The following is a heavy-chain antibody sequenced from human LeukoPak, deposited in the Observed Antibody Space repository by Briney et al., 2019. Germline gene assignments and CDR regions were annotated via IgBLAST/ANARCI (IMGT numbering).Heavy chain of an antibody. Sequence: PGGSLRLSCAASGFTFSSYDMNWLRQAPGKGLEWVSYISTSGNTIYYADSVKGRFTISRDNAKNSLYLQMNSLRAEDTAVYYCARTNTVTEAFDIWGQGTMVTVSS. CDR2: ISTSGNTI. CDR1: GFTFSSYD. J-gene: IGHJ3*02. D-gene: IGHD4-17*01. V-gene: IGHV3-48*03. CDR3: ARTNTVTEAFDI.